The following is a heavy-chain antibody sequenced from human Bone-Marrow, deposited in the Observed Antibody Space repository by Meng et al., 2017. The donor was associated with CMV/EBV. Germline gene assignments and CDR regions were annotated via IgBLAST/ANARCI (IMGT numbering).Heavy chain of an antibody. V-gene: IGHV3-53*01. D-gene: IGHD3-10*01. CDR2: IYTSGNI. Sequence: GGSLRLSCAASGFTFSSYAMHWVRQAPGKGLEWVSVIYTSGNIHYADSVKGRFTISRDNSRNTAYLQMNSLRDEDTAVYYCAKGGFGRPLDYWGQGTLVTVSS. CDR1: GFTFSSYA. J-gene: IGHJ4*02. CDR3: AKGGFGRPLDY.